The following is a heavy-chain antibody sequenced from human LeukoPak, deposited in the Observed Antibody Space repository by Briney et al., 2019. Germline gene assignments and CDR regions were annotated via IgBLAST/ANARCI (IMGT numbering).Heavy chain of an antibody. Sequence: SETLSLTCTVSGGSVSSDCWNWIRQSPGKGLEWIGYIYNTGNSNHNPSLKNRVTISFDKSKSQLSLELSSVTAADTAIYYCARLGKMNLLKGVSWHCDPWGQGTLVTVSS. J-gene: IGHJ5*02. CDR3: ARLGKMNLLKGVSWHCDP. D-gene: IGHD3-10*01. CDR2: IYNTGNS. V-gene: IGHV4-59*08. CDR1: GGSVSSDC.